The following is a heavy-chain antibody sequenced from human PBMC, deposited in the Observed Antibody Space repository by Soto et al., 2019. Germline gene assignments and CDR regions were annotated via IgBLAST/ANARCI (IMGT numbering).Heavy chain of an antibody. CDR2: IDYSEST. Sequence: SETLSLTCTVSGASISNVNYYWSWIRQHPGKGLEWIGYIDYSESTYYNPSLKSRLTISVDTSKNQFSLRLSSVTAADTAVYYCAREGGDGIDYWGQGTLVTVSS. J-gene: IGHJ4*02. D-gene: IGHD3-16*01. CDR1: GASISNVNYY. V-gene: IGHV4-31*03. CDR3: AREGGDGIDY.